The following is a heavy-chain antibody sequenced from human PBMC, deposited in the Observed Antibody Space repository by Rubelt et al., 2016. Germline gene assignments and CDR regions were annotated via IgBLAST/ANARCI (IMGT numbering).Heavy chain of an antibody. CDR2: INHSGST. D-gene: IGHD6-19*01. Sequence: QVQLQQWGAGLLKPSETLSLTCAVYGGSFSGYYWSWIRQPPGKGLEWIGEINHSGSTNYNPSLKSRVTIPVDTSKTQFSLKLSSVTAADTAVYYCARVSGWYRAPGQDFDYWGQGTLVTVSS. V-gene: IGHV4-34*01. CDR3: ARVSGWYRAPGQDFDY. J-gene: IGHJ4*02. CDR1: GGSFSGYY.